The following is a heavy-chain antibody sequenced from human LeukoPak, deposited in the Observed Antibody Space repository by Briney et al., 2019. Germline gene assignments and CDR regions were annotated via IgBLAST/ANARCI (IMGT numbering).Heavy chain of an antibody. J-gene: IGHJ5*02. Sequence: ASVKVSCKASGYTFTGYYMHWVRQAPGQGLEWMGWINPNSGGTNYAQKFQGRVTITADKSTSTAYMELSSLRSEDTAVYYCARAGILSGGIAARQYNWFDPWGQGTLVTVSS. CDR3: ARAGILSGGIAARQYNWFDP. V-gene: IGHV1-2*02. D-gene: IGHD6-6*01. CDR1: GYTFTGYY. CDR2: INPNSGGT.